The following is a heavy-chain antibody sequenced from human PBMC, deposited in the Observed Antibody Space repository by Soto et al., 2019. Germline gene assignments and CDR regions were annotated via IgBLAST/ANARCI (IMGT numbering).Heavy chain of an antibody. CDR3: AKDFSFRSGDTFHYYYMDV. CDR2: ISWNSGSI. Sequence: EVQLVESGGGLVQPGRSLRLSCAASGFTFDDYAMHWVRQAPGKGLEWVSGISWNSGSIGYADSVKGRFTISRDNAKNYLYLQMNSLRAEDKALYYCAKDFSFRSGDTFHYYYMDVWGKGTTVTVSS. D-gene: IGHD3-3*01. V-gene: IGHV3-9*01. CDR1: GFTFDDYA. J-gene: IGHJ6*03.